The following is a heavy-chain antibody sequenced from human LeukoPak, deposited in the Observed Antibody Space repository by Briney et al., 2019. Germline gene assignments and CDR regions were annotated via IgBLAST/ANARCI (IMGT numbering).Heavy chain of an antibody. D-gene: IGHD3-22*01. V-gene: IGHV1-2*02. CDR3: ARFVSSSGYYSP. J-gene: IGHJ5*02. CDR2: INPNSGGT. Sequence: ASVKVSCKASGYTFTGYYIHWVRQAPGQGLEWMGWINPNSGGTNDAQKFQGRVTMTRDTSISTAYMELSRLRSDDTAVYYCARFVSSSGYYSPWGQGTLVTVSS. CDR1: GYTFTGYY.